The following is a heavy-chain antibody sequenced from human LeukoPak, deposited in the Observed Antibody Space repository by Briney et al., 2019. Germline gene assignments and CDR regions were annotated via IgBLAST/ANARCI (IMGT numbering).Heavy chain of an antibody. V-gene: IGHV1-18*01. CDR3: ASGGVVPAANYYYYYGMDV. CDR1: GYTFTSYG. CDR2: ISAYNGNT. D-gene: IGHD2-2*01. Sequence: ASVKVSCKASGYTFTSYGISWVRQAPGQGLEWMGWISAYNGNTNYAQNLQGRVTMTTDTSTSTVYMELRSLRSDDTAVYYCASGGVVPAANYYYYYGMDVWGQGTTVTVSS. J-gene: IGHJ6*02.